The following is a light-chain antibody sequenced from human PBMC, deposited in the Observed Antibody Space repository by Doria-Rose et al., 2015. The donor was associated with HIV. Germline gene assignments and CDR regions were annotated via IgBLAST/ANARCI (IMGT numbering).Light chain of an antibody. CDR3: HQYGTSWT. CDR1: QSFSSNY. Sequence: TQSPGTLSLSPGERATLSCMASQSFSSNYLAWYQQKPGQAPSLLIYDGSTRATGIPDRFSASGSGTDFTLTINRLEPGDFALYYCHQYGTSWTFGQGTKVEI. V-gene: IGKV3-20*01. J-gene: IGKJ1*01. CDR2: DGS.